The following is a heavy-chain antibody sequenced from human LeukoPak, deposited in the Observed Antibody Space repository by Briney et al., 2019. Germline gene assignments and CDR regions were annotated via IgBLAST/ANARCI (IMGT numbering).Heavy chain of an antibody. CDR2: SRNKANSYTT. CDR3: ASSGSSITWLDY. D-gene: IGHD6-13*01. V-gene: IGHV3-72*01. J-gene: IGHJ4*02. Sequence: GGSLRLSCAASGFTFSDHYMYWVRQAPGKGLEWVGRSRNKANSYTTEYAASVKGRFTISRDDSQNSLYLQMNSLKIEDTAMYYCASSGSSITWLDYWGQGTLVTVSS. CDR1: GFTFSDHY.